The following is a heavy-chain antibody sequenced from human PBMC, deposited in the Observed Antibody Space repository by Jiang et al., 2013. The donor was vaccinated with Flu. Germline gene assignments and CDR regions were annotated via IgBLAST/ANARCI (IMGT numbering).Heavy chain of an antibody. J-gene: IGHJ4*02. V-gene: IGHV1-2*02. D-gene: IGHD6-19*01. CDR1: GYTFTGDY. Sequence: SVKVSCKASGYTFTGDYIHWVRQAPGQGLEWMGWFNPLQWWHKLCTEISGRVTMTRDSSITTAYMELRRLRSDDTAVYYCARGGAGLDFDDWGQGTLGHRLL. CDR2: FNPLQWWH. CDR3: ARGGAGLDFDD.